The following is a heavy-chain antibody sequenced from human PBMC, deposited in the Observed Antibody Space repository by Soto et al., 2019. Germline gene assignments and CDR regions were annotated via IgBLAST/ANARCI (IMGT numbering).Heavy chain of an antibody. CDR3: ARGGEPLGHYGLDV. CDR2: MYYTGVT. J-gene: IGHJ6*02. CDR1: GGSVRSGNHF. D-gene: IGHD3-10*01. V-gene: IGHV4-61*01. Sequence: SETLSLTCSVSGGSVRSGNHFWDWIRQPPGRGLEWLGYMYYTGVTNYNPSLKSRVSMSVDTSKNQFSLKLTSLTAADTAVYYCARGGEPLGHYGLDVWGQGTTVTVSS.